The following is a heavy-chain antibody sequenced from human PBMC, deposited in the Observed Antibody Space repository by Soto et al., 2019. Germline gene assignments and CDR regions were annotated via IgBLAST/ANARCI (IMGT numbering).Heavy chain of an antibody. J-gene: IGHJ4*02. CDR3: ARVPPTVVNFDY. Sequence: ASVKVSCKASSYTFTSYGISWVRQAPGQGLEWMGWISAYNGNTNYAQKLQGRVTMTTDTSTSTAYMELRSLRSDDTAVYYCARVPPTVVNFDYWGQGTLVTVSS. CDR2: ISAYNGNT. CDR1: SYTFTSYG. D-gene: IGHD4-17*01. V-gene: IGHV1-18*01.